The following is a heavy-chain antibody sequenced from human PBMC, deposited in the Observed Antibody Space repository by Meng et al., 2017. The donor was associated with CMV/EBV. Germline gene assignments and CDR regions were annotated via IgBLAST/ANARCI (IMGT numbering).Heavy chain of an antibody. CDR3: AKDSYYDSSGYLDY. CDR2: ISWNSGSI. Sequence: GGSLRLSCAASGFTFDDDAMHWVRQAPGKGLEWVSGISWNSGSIGYADSVKGRFTISRDNAKNSLYLQMNSLRAEDMVLYYCAKDSYYDSSGYLDYWGQGTLVTVSS. J-gene: IGHJ4*02. CDR1: GFTFDDDA. D-gene: IGHD3-22*01. V-gene: IGHV3-9*03.